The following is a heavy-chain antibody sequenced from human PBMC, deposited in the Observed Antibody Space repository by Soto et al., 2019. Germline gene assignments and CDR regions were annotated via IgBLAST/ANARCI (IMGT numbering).Heavy chain of an antibody. CDR1: GFTFSSYG. CDR2: IGYDGSNR. Sequence: QVQLVESGGGVVKPGRSLRLSCAASGFTFSSYGMNWVRQAPGKGLEWVAVIGYDGSNRYYADSVKGRFTISRDNSKNMRIXQKHDLRAEDTAVHHGAREAIYYDSVSGFFAPPDYWGQGTLVTVS. J-gene: IGHJ4*02. V-gene: IGHV3-33*01. D-gene: IGHD3-9*01. CDR3: AREAIYYDSVSGFFAPPDY.